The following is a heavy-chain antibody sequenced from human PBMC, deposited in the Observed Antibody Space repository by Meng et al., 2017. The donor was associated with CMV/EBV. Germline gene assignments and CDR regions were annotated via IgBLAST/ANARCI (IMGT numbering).Heavy chain of an antibody. V-gene: IGHV4-39*07. J-gene: IGHJ5*02. CDR2: IYYSGST. CDR1: GGSISSRSYY. CDR3: ARAHEANWFDP. Sequence: GSLRLACPVYGGSISSRSYYWGWIRQPPGKGLEWIGSIYYSGSTYYNPSLKSRVTISVDTSKNQFSLKLSSVTAADTAVYYCARAHEANWFDPWGQGTLVTVSS.